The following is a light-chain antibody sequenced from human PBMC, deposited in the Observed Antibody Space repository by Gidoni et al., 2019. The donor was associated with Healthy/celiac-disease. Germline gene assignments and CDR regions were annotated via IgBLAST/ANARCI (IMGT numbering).Light chain of an antibody. Sequence: EIVMKQSPANLSVSPGERATLSGRASQSVSSNLAWYQQKPGQAPRLLIYGASTRATGIPARFSGSGSGTEFTLTISRLQSEFFAVYYCQQYNNWPPLFGGGTKVEIK. CDR2: GAS. CDR1: QSVSSN. V-gene: IGKV3-15*01. J-gene: IGKJ4*01. CDR3: QQYNNWPPL.